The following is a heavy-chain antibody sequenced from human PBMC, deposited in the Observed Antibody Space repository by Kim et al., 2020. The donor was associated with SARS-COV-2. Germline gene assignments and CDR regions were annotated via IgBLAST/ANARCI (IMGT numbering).Heavy chain of an antibody. CDR2: MYYCGST. CDR3: ARGFDY. V-gene: IGHV4-59*01. CDR1: GGSISSYY. J-gene: IGHJ4*02. Sequence: SETLSLTCTVSGGSISSYYWSWIRQPPGKGLEWIGYMYYCGSTNYNPSLKSRVTISVDTSKNQFSLKLSSVTAADTAVYYCARGFDYWGQGTLVTVSS.